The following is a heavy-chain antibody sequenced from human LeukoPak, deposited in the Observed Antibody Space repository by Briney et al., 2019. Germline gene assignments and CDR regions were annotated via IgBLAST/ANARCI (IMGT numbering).Heavy chain of an antibody. Sequence: SQTLSLTCAISGDSVSSNSAAWNWIRQSPSRGLEWLGRTYYRSKWYNDCAVSVKSRITINPDTSKNQFSLQLNSVTPEDTAVYYCARVGNYDFWSGYYTGIEWFDPWGQGTLVTVSS. V-gene: IGHV6-1*01. D-gene: IGHD3-3*01. CDR3: ARVGNYDFWSGYYTGIEWFDP. J-gene: IGHJ5*02. CDR2: TYYRSKWYN. CDR1: GDSVSSNSAA.